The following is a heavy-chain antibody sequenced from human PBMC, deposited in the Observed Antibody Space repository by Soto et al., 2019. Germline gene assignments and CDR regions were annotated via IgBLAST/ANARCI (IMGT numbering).Heavy chain of an antibody. D-gene: IGHD3-10*01. CDR3: ARGAGSGSYNFDY. CDR1: GGSISSGGYS. CDR2: IYHSGST. Sequence: QLLESGSGLVKPSQTLSLTCAVSGGSISSGGYSWSWIRQPPGKGLEWIGYIYHSGSTYYNPSLKSRVTISVDRSKNQFSLKLSSVTAADTAVYYCARGAGSGSYNFDYWGQGTLVTVSS. J-gene: IGHJ4*02. V-gene: IGHV4-30-2*01.